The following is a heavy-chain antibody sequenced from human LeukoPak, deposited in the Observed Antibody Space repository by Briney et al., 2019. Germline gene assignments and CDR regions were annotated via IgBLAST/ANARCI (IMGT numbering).Heavy chain of an antibody. Sequence: ASVKVSCKASGYTFANYDINWVRQATGQGLEWLGWMNPSSGSTGYAQKFQGRVAITRDTSISTAYMELSSLTSEDTAMYYCARDNSGQTRADDPFDIWGQGTVVTVSS. J-gene: IGHJ3*02. CDR1: GYTFANYD. V-gene: IGHV1-8*03. CDR3: ARDNSGQTRADDPFDI. CDR2: MNPSSGST. D-gene: IGHD6-19*01.